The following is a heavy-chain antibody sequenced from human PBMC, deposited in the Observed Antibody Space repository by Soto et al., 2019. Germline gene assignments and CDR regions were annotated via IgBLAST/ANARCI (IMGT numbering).Heavy chain of an antibody. CDR1: GGTFSSYA. CDR2: IIPIFGTA. J-gene: IGHJ4*02. Sequence: QVQLVQSGAEVKKPGSSVKVSCKASGGTFSSYAISWVRQAPGQGLEWMGGIIPIFGTANYAQKFQGRVTITADESTSTGYMELSSLRSEDTAVYYCARDSVPTYGDYETMNFDYWGQGTLVTVSS. CDR3: ARDSVPTYGDYETMNFDY. D-gene: IGHD4-17*01. V-gene: IGHV1-69*12.